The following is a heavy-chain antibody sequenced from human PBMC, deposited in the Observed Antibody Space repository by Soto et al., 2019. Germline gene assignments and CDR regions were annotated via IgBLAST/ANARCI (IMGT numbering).Heavy chain of an antibody. CDR3: ARDMRDYGANFDY. D-gene: IGHD4-17*01. V-gene: IGHV3-48*01. CDR2: ISSSSSTI. J-gene: IGHJ4*02. Sequence: GGSLRLSCAASGFTFSGYSMNWVRQAPGKGLEWVSYISSSSSTIYYADSVKGRFTISRDNAKNSLYLQMNSLRAEDTAVYYCARDMRDYGANFDYWGQGTLVTVSS. CDR1: GFTFSGYS.